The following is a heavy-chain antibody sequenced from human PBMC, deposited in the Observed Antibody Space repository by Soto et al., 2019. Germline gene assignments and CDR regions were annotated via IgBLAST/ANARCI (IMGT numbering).Heavy chain of an antibody. V-gene: IGHV5-51*01. Sequence: GESLKISCKGSGYSFTSYWIGWVRQMPGKGLEWMGIIYPGDSDTRYSPSFQGQVTISADKSISTAYLQWSSLKASDTAMYYCARAPGIEAAQEYDYYYYGMDVCGQGTTVTVYS. CDR3: ARAPGIEAAQEYDYYYYGMDV. J-gene: IGHJ6*02. CDR2: IYPGDSDT. D-gene: IGHD6-13*01. CDR1: GYSFTSYW.